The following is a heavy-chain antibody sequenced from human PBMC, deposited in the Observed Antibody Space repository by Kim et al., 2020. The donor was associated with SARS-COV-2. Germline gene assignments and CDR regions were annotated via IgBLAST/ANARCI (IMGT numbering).Heavy chain of an antibody. Sequence: GGSLRLSCAASGFTFSSYAMHWVRQAPGKGLEWVAVISYDGSNKYYADSVKGRFTISRDNSKNPLYQQMNSLRAEDTAVYYCARVNSGSYYYGMHVWGQGPTVTVPS. V-gene: IGHV3-30-3*01. CDR2: ISYDGSNK. J-gene: IGHJ6*01. CDR3: ARVNSGSYYYGMHV. CDR1: GFTFSSYA. D-gene: IGHD1-26*01.